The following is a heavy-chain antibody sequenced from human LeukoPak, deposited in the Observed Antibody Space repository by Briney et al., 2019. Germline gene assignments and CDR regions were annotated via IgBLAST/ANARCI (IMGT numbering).Heavy chain of an antibody. V-gene: IGHV3-13*01. J-gene: IGHJ5*02. CDR2: VAGAGDT. CDR3: ARGGIRGVTWNWLDP. D-gene: IGHD3-10*01. Sequence: GGSLRLSCAASGFTFSSYDMHWVRQATGRGLEWVSSVAGAGDTYYADSVKGRFTISRENGKNSLYLQMNSLTAGDMAVYYCARGGIRGVTWNWLDPWGQGTLVTVSS. CDR1: GFTFSSYD.